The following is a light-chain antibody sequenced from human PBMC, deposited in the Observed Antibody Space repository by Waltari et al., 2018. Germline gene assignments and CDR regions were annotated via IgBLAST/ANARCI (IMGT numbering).Light chain of an antibody. Sequence: DIQMTQSPSSLSASVGDRITINRRASQDISNHLAWYQQKPGKVPKVLIYAASTLHSGVPSRFSGSGSGTDFTLTISSLQPEDFATYYCQKYNSVPQPFGGGTKVEIK. CDR2: AAS. CDR1: QDISNH. J-gene: IGKJ4*01. CDR3: QKYNSVPQP. V-gene: IGKV1-27*01.